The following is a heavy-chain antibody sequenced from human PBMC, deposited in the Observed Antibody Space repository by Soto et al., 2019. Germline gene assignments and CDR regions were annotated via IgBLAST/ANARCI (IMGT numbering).Heavy chain of an antibody. J-gene: IGHJ5*02. Sequence: QVQLQESGPGLVKPSQTLSLTCTVSGGSISSGDYYWSWIRQPPGKGLGWIGYIYYSGSTYYNPSLKSRVTISVDTSKNQFSLKLSSVTAADTAVYYCARTTVVTYYWFDPWGQGTLVTVSS. D-gene: IGHD4-17*01. CDR1: GGSISSGDYY. CDR3: ARTTVVTYYWFDP. CDR2: IYYSGST. V-gene: IGHV4-30-4*01.